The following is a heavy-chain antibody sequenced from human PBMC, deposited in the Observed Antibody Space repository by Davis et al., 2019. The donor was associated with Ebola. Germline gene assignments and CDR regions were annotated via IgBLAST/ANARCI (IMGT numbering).Heavy chain of an antibody. CDR3: ARDSSGYSGLFDY. Sequence: PGGSLRLSCAASGFTFSSYWMSWVRQAPGKGLEWVANIKQDGSEKYYVDSVKGRFTISRDNAKNSLYLQMNSLRAEDTAVYYCARDSSGYSGLFDYWGQGTLVTVSS. J-gene: IGHJ4*02. D-gene: IGHD3-22*01. CDR1: GFTFSSYW. V-gene: IGHV3-7*01. CDR2: IKQDGSEK.